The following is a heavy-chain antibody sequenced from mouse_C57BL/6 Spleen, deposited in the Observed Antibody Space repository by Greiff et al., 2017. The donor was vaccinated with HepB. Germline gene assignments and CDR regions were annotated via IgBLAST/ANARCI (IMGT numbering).Heavy chain of an antibody. CDR1: GYTFTDHI. V-gene: IGHV1-11*01. Sequence: VQLQQSGAELASPGASVTLSCKASGYTFTDHIMNWVKKRPGQGLEWIGRIYPVSGETNYNQKFMGKATFSVDRSSSTVYMVLNSLTSEDPAVYYGGSMVPNWGPGFAYWGQGTLVTVSA. D-gene: IGHD4-1*01. CDR2: IYPVSGET. J-gene: IGHJ3*01. CDR3: GSMVPNWGPGFAY.